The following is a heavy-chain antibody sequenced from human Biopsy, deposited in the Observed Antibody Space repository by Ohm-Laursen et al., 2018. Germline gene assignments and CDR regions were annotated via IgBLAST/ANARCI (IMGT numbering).Heavy chain of an antibody. CDR2: VSSDGKNK. V-gene: IGHV3-30*18. J-gene: IGHJ4*02. D-gene: IGHD1-26*01. Sequence: SLRLSCSASGFTLSNYGMHWVRQAPGRGLEWVAAVSSDGKNKHYADSVQGRFTISRDNSKNTVDLQMNSLRAEDAAVYYCAKGLYSGSYYYDSWGQGTLVTVSS. CDR1: GFTLSNYG. CDR3: AKGLYSGSYYYDS.